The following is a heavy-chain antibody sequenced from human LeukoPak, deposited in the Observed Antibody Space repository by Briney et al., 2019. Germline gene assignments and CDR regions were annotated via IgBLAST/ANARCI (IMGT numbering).Heavy chain of an antibody. CDR3: ARDRGNGFNSYFFDY. Sequence: PGGSLRLSCAASGFTFSAYWMHWVRQVPGKGLEWVANIKQDGSEKYSVDSVKGRFTISRDNAKNSLFLQMNSLRAEDTALYYCARDRGNGFNSYFFDYWGQGTLVTVSS. V-gene: IGHV3-7*01. D-gene: IGHD5-24*01. CDR1: GFTFSAYW. CDR2: IKQDGSEK. J-gene: IGHJ4*02.